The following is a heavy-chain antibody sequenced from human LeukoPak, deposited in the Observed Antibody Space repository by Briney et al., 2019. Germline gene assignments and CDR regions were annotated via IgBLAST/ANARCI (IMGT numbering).Heavy chain of an antibody. V-gene: IGHV1-24*01. CDR2: FDPEDGET. Sequence: ASVKVSCKVSGITLNDLSIQWVRQAPGKGLEWMGGFDPEDGETIYAPKFQARVTMTQDTYEDTAYMELSSLRSEDTAVYYCATEGIPGATTTLDYWGQGTLVTVSS. J-gene: IGHJ4*02. CDR3: ATEGIPGATTTLDY. D-gene: IGHD1-26*01. CDR1: GITLNDLS.